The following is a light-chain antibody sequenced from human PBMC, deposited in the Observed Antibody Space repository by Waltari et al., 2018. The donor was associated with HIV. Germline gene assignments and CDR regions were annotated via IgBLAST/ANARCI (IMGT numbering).Light chain of an antibody. V-gene: IGKV4-1*01. CDR3: QQYYSTPT. Sequence: DIVLTQSPETFSVSLGERAAIHFKSGESVLSSSNNVNYFAWYQQRPGQPPTLLFSEASSRSSGVPARFTASGSRTDFTLTIDDLQADDVAVYFCQQYYSTPTFGRGTQLV. CDR2: EAS. J-gene: IGKJ5*01. CDR1: ESVLSSSNNVNY.